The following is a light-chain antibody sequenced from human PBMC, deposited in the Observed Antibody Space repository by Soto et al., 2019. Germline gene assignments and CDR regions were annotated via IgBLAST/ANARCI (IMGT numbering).Light chain of an antibody. CDR3: TSYTSSATGV. CDR1: SSDVGGYKY. J-gene: IGLJ2*01. Sequence: QSALTQPASVSGSPGQSITISCTGTSSDVGGYKYVSWYQQHPGKTPKLIIYGVSNRPSGVSSRFSGSKSGNTASLTISGLQAEDEADYYCTSYTSSATGVFGGGTKLTVL. CDR2: GVS. V-gene: IGLV2-14*01.